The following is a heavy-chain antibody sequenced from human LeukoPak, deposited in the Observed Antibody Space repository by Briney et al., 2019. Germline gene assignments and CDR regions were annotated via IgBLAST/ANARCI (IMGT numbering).Heavy chain of an antibody. D-gene: IGHD6-13*01. Sequence: SVKVSCKASGYTFTSYGISWVRQAPGQGLEWMGWIIPIFGTTNYAQKFQDRVTITADKSTSTAYMELSSLRSEDTAVYYCARVVGLTGYSSSWYSGYYYYMDVWGKGTTVTVSS. CDR3: ARVVGLTGYSSSWYSGYYYYMDV. J-gene: IGHJ6*03. CDR1: GYTFTSYG. V-gene: IGHV1-69*06. CDR2: IIPIFGTT.